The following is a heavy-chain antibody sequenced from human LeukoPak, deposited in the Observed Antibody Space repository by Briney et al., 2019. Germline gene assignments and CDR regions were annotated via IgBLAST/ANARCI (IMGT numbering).Heavy chain of an antibody. Sequence: PGGSLRLSCAASGVTFSSSAMSWVRQAPGKGLEWVSGIGGSGAGTYYAVSVKGRFTISRDNSKNTLYLQMNSLRAEDTAVYYCATTLHSGYYDLYWGQGTLVTVSS. CDR3: ATTLHSGYYDLY. J-gene: IGHJ4*02. CDR2: IGGSGAGT. V-gene: IGHV3-23*01. CDR1: GVTFSSSA. D-gene: IGHD3-22*01.